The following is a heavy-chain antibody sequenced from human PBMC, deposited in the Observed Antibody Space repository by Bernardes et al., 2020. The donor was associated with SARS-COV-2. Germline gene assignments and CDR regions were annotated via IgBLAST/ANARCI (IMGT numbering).Heavy chain of an antibody. Sequence: GGSPKFSCAGSGFTFNLYAMTWVRKAPGRGLEWVASINGDDGSAYYADSVKGRFTISRDNFNNILFLQMNNLRADDTALYYCARDQIKVLYESGGYYDWGQGTQVTVSS. CDR3: ARDQIKVLYESGGYYD. J-gene: IGHJ4*02. V-gene: IGHV3-23*01. CDR1: GFTFNLYA. CDR2: INGDDGSA. D-gene: IGHD3-22*01.